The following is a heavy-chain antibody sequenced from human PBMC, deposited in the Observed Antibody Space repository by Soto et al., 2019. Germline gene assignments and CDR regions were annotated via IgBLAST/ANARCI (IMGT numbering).Heavy chain of an antibody. Sequence: GGSLRLSCAASGFTFSSCWMNWVRQAPGKGLEWVANIKQDGSEKYYVDSVKGRFTISRDNAKNSLYLQMNSLRAEDTGVYYCARARSIYGDYVDWGQGTLVTVSS. CDR3: ARARSIYGDYVD. D-gene: IGHD4-17*01. CDR2: IKQDGSEK. V-gene: IGHV3-7*01. J-gene: IGHJ4*02. CDR1: GFTFSSCW.